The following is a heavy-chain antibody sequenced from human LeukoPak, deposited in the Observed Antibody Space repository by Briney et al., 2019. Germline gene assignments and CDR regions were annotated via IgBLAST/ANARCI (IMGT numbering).Heavy chain of an antibody. V-gene: IGHV3-30*18. D-gene: IGHD3-16*01. CDR2: ISYDGSNK. J-gene: IGHJ4*02. CDR1: GFTFSSYG. CDR3: AKGGRERNGYFDY. Sequence: GGSLRLSCAASGFTFSSYGMHWVRQAPGKGLEWVAVISYDGSNKYYADSVKGRFTISRDNSKNTLYLQMNSLRAEDTAVYYCAKGGRERNGYFDYWGKGTQVTVSS.